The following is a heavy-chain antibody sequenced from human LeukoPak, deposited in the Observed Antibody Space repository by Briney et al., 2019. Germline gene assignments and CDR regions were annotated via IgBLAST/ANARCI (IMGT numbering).Heavy chain of an antibody. V-gene: IGHV3-48*01. CDR1: GFTFSSYS. J-gene: IGHJ4*02. CDR3: ARDPQGPLGLHDY. Sequence: PGGSLRLSCAASGFTFSSYSMDWVRQAPGKGLEWVSYISSSSSTIYYADSVKGRFTISRDNAKNSLYLQMNSLRAEDTAVYYCARDPQGPLGLHDYWGQGTLVTVSS. CDR2: ISSSSSTI.